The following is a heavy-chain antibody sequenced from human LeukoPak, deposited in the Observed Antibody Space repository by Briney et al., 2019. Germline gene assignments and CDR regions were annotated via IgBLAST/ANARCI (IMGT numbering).Heavy chain of an antibody. CDR2: ISYDESNK. V-gene: IGHV3-30-3*01. J-gene: IGHJ3*02. D-gene: IGHD4-17*01. Sequence: PGGSLRLSCAASGFTFSSYAMHWVRQAPGKGLEWVAVISYDESNKYYADSVKGRFTISRDNSKNTLYLQMNSLRAEDTAVYYCASPTYGDYGLVGAFDIWGQGTMVTVSS. CDR1: GFTFSSYA. CDR3: ASPTYGDYGLVGAFDI.